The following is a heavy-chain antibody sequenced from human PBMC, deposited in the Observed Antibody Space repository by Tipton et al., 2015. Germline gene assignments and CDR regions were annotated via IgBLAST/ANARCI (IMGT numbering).Heavy chain of an antibody. D-gene: IGHD3/OR15-3a*01. CDR2: LYNDGRR. CDR1: GFPVRSRA. V-gene: IGHV3-53*01. J-gene: IGHJ6*02. CDR3: ATHRGGRMVFRLVLGTLHDGSAMDI. Sequence: SLRLSCAASGFPVRSRAMSWVRQAPGKGLEWVSILYNDGRRNYADSVKGRFTISRDNSKNTLYLQMNSLRDEDTAVYYCATHRGGRMVFRLVLGTLHDGSAMDIWGQGTTVTVSS.